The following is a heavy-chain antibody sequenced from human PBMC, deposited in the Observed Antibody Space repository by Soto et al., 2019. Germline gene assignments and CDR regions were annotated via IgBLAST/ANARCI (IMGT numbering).Heavy chain of an antibody. V-gene: IGHV5-51*01. Sequence: EVQLVQSGAEVKKPGESLKISCKGSGYSFTTYWIGWVRQMPGKGLEWMGIIYPGDSDTRYSPSFQGQVTISADKSISTAYLQWSSLRASDTALYYCARHGANWNRYNWFDPWGQGTLVTVSS. J-gene: IGHJ5*02. CDR3: ARHGANWNRYNWFDP. CDR1: GYSFTTYW. CDR2: IYPGDSDT. D-gene: IGHD1-20*01.